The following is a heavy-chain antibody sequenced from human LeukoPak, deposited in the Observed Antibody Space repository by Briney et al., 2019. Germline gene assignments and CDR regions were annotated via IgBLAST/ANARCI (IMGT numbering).Heavy chain of an antibody. J-gene: IGHJ4*02. CDR2: IIPIFGTA. CDR3: ARDLSGYDFFF. CDR1: GGTFSSYA. D-gene: IGHD5-12*01. Sequence: WASVKVSCKASGGTFSSYAISWVRQAPGQGLEWMGGIIPIFGTANYAQKFQGRVTITADESTSTAYMELSSLRSEDTAVYYCARDLSGYDFFFWGQGTLVTVSS. V-gene: IGHV1-69*13.